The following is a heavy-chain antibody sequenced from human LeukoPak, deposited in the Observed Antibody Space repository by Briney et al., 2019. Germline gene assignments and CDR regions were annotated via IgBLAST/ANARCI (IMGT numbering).Heavy chain of an antibody. Sequence: PGGSLSLSCAASGFTFSNYWMSWVRQAPGKGLEWVANIKEDGSEKYYVDSVKGRFTISRDNARNSLYLQMNSLRAEDTAVYYCATLGGGNSYFDYWGQGTLVTVSS. D-gene: IGHD4-23*01. J-gene: IGHJ4*02. CDR2: IKEDGSEK. CDR3: ATLGGGNSYFDY. CDR1: GFTFSNYW. V-gene: IGHV3-7*01.